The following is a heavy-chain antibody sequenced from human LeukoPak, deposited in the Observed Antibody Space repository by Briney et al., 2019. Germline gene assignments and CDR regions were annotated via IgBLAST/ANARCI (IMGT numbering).Heavy chain of an antibody. CDR2: ISYDGSNK. CDR1: GFTFSSYG. J-gene: IGHJ4*02. V-gene: IGHV3-30*18. D-gene: IGHD3-22*01. CDR3: AKTYYDSSGYPPYFDY. Sequence: PGRPLRLSCAASGFTFSSYGMHWVRQAPGKGLEWVAVISYDGSNKYYADSVRGRFTISRDNSKNTLYLQMNSLRAEDTAVYYCAKTYYDSSGYPPYFDYWGQGTLVTVSS.